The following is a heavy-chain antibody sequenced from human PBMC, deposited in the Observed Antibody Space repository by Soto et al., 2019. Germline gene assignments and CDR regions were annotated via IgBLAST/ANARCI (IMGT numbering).Heavy chain of an antibody. CDR3: ARRYGSCFDY. Sequence: SETLSLTCTASGGSISSYYWSWFRQPPGKGLEWIGYIYYSGSTNYNPSLKSRVTISVDTSKNQFSLKLSSVTAADTDVYYCARRYGSCFDYWGQGTLVTVSS. J-gene: IGHJ4*02. D-gene: IGHD5-18*01. V-gene: IGHV4-59*08. CDR1: GGSISSYY. CDR2: IYYSGST.